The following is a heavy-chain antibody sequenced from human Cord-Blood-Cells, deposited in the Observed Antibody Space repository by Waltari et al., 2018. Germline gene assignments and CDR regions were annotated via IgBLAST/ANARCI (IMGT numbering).Heavy chain of an antibody. CDR2: INHSGST. J-gene: IGHJ5*02. Sequence: QVQLQQWGAGLLKPSETLSLTCAVYGGSFSGYYWSWIRQPPGKGLEWIGEINHSGSTNYNPSLKSRVTISVDTSKNQFSLKLSSETAADTAVYYCARGPLPLWFMHNWFDPWGQGTLVTVSS. CDR3: ARGPLPLWFMHNWFDP. CDR1: GGSFSGYY. V-gene: IGHV4-34*01. D-gene: IGHD3-10*01.